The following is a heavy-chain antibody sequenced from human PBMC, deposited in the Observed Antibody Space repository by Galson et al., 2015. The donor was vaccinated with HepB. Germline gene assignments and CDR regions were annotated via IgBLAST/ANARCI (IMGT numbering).Heavy chain of an antibody. D-gene: IGHD6-13*01. J-gene: IGHJ6*02. CDR1: GFTFSSYA. CDR3: ARGSPPGYSSSWLLYYYYGMDV. CDR2: ISGSGGST. Sequence: SLRLSCAASGFTFSSYAMSWVRQAPGKGLEWVSAISGSGGSTYYADSVKGRFTISRDNSKNTLYLQMNSLRAEDTAVYYCARGSPPGYSSSWLLYYYYGMDVWGQGTTVTVSS. V-gene: IGHV3-23*01.